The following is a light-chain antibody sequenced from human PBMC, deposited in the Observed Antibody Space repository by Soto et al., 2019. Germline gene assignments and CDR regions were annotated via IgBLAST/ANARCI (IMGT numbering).Light chain of an antibody. CDR2: GAS. V-gene: IGKV3-15*01. CDR1: QSVSSD. Sequence: EIVMTQSPATLSVSPGKTATLSCRASQSVSSDLAWYQQRPGQAPSLLIYGASTRASGITARFSGSGSGTEFPLTISSLQSEDFAVYYCQQYNRGWTFGQGTKVEIK. J-gene: IGKJ1*01. CDR3: QQYNRGWT.